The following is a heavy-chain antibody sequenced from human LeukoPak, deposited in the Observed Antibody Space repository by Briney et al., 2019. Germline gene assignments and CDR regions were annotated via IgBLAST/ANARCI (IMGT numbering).Heavy chain of an antibody. CDR1: GYSFTSYW. CDR3: ASGYYDSSGYYGAFDI. J-gene: IGHJ3*02. CDR2: IYPGDSDT. D-gene: IGHD3-22*01. V-gene: IGHV5-51*01. Sequence: GESLKISSKGSGYSFTSYWIGWVRQMPGKGLEWMGIIYPGDSDTRYSPSFQGQVTISADKSISTAYLQWSSLKASDTAMYYCASGYYDSSGYYGAFDIWGQGTMVTVSS.